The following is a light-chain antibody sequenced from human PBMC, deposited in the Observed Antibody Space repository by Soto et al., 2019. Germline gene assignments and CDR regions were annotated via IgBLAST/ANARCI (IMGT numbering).Light chain of an antibody. Sequence: EIVMTQSPATLSVSPGERATLSCRASQSVSSNLAWYQQRPGQAPRLLIYGASTRATGFPARFSASGSGTEFILTISSLQSEDFAVYYCQQYDNWPWTFGRGTKVDNK. CDR1: QSVSSN. J-gene: IGKJ1*01. V-gene: IGKV3-15*01. CDR2: GAS. CDR3: QQYDNWPWT.